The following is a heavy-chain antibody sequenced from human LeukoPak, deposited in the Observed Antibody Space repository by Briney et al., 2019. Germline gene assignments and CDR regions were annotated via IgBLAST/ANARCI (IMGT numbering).Heavy chain of an antibody. CDR1: GGSISSGGYY. CDR3: ARDVRDIVVVPDAFDI. V-gene: IGHV4-30-2*01. CDR2: IYHSGST. Sequence: SETLSLTCTVSGGSISSGGYYWSWVRQPPGKGLEWIGYIYHSGSTYYNPSLKSRVTISVDRSKNQFSLKLSSVTAADTAVYYCARDVRDIVVVPDAFDIWGQGTMVTVSS. D-gene: IGHD2-2*01. J-gene: IGHJ3*02.